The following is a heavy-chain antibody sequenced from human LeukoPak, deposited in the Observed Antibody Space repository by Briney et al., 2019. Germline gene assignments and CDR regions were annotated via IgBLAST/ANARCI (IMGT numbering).Heavy chain of an antibody. J-gene: IGHJ4*02. CDR3: AREFVGYDFWSGYYSPDY. CDR1: GYTFTGYY. D-gene: IGHD3-3*01. V-gene: IGHV1-2*06. CDR2: INPNSGGT. Sequence: ASVKVSCKASGYTFTGYYMHWVRQAPGQGLEWMGRINPNSGGTNYAPKFQGRVTMTRDTSISTAYMELSRLRADDTAVYCCAREFVGYDFWSGYYSPDYWGQGTLVTVSS.